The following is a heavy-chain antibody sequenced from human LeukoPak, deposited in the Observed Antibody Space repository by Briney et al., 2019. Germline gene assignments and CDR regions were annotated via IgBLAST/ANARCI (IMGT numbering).Heavy chain of an antibody. Sequence: GGSLRLCCAASGFTFSSYAMSWVRQAPGKGLEWVSAISGSGGSTYYADSVKGRFTISRDNSKNTLYLQMNSLRAEDTAVYYCAVVAATRGHYYYYYGMDVWGQGTTVTVSS. J-gene: IGHJ6*02. D-gene: IGHD2-15*01. CDR2: ISGSGGST. V-gene: IGHV3-23*01. CDR1: GFTFSSYA. CDR3: AVVAATRGHYYYYYGMDV.